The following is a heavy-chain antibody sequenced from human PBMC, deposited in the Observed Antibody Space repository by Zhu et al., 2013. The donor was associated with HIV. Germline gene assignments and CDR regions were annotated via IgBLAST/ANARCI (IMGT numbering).Heavy chain of an antibody. CDR3: AKKXYYGDYRFGWFDP. J-gene: IGHJ5*02. V-gene: IGHV4-38-2*02. CDR1: GYSISSGYY. CDR2: IYHSGST. D-gene: IGHD4-17*01. Sequence: QVQLQESGPGLVKPSETLSLTCTVSGYSISSGYYWGWIRQPPGKGLEWIGSIYHSGSTYYNPSLKSRVTISVDTSKNQFSLKLSSVTAADTAVYYCAKKXYYGDYRFGWFDPWGQGTLVTVSS.